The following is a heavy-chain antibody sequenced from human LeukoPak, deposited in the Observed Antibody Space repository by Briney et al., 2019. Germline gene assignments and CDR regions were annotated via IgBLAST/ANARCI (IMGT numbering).Heavy chain of an antibody. D-gene: IGHD6-13*01. V-gene: IGHV3-30-3*01. CDR2: ISYDGSNE. Sequence: GGSLRLSCAASGFPFSTYAVHWVRQAPGKGLEWVAVISYDGSNEYYEDSVKGRFTISRDNAKNSLYLQMNSLRAEDTAVYYCARSSSWYGLDVWGQGTTVTVSS. J-gene: IGHJ6*02. CDR3: ARSSSWYGLDV. CDR1: GFPFSTYA.